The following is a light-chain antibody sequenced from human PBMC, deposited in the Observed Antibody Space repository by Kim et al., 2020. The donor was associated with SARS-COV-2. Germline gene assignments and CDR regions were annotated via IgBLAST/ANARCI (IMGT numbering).Light chain of an antibody. Sequence: DTQMTQSPSSVSASVGDRVTITCRASQDIRSWLVWYQQKPGKAPNLLIYSAFSLHSGVPSRFSGSGSGTEFTLTISDLQPEDFATYYCQQANGPWTFGQGTKVDIK. J-gene: IGKJ1*01. V-gene: IGKV1-12*01. CDR1: QDIRSW. CDR3: QQANGPWT. CDR2: SAF.